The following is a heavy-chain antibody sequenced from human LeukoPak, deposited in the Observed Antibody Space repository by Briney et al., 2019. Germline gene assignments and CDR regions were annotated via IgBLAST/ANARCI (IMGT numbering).Heavy chain of an antibody. D-gene: IGHD2-2*03. CDR2: ISYDGSNK. CDR1: GFTFSSYA. V-gene: IGHV3-30*04. J-gene: IGHJ4*02. CDR3: ARAQGGYCSSTSCPQSDY. Sequence: PGGSRRLSCAASGFTFSSYAMHWVRQAPGKGLEWVAVISYDGSNKYYADSVEGRFTISRDNSKNTLYLQMNSLRAEDTAVYYCARAQGGYCSSTSCPQSDYWGQGTLVTVSS.